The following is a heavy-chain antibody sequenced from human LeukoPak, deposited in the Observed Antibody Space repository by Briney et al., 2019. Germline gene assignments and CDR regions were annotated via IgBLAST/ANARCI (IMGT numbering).Heavy chain of an antibody. CDR1: GFPFSSYW. Sequence: GGSLRPPWAASGFPFSSYWMPRGRPAPGKGLVWVSGINNDGSSTKYADSVKGRFTISRDNAKNTLYLQTNSLRADDTAVYYCARGQGHGFDIWGQGTMVTVSS. V-gene: IGHV3-74*01. CDR3: ARGQGHGFDI. CDR2: INNDGSST. J-gene: IGHJ3*02.